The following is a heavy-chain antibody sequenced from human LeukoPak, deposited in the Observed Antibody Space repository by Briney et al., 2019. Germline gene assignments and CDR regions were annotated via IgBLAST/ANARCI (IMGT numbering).Heavy chain of an antibody. Sequence: ASVKVSCTASGYTFTNYAIHWVCQAPGQRPEWMGWINAGNGDTRYLQRSQGRVTIIRDTSASTVNMELSSLRYEDTAVFYCARGPIAAVAFFDYWGQGTLVSVSA. CDR3: ARGPIAAVAFFDY. CDR1: GYTFTNYA. V-gene: IGHV1-3*01. J-gene: IGHJ4*02. D-gene: IGHD6-13*01. CDR2: INAGNGDT.